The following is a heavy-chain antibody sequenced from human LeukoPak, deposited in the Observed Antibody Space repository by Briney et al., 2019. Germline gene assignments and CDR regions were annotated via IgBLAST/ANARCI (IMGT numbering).Heavy chain of an antibody. CDR3: ASFLYSSGWYADY. V-gene: IGHV4-59*01. D-gene: IGHD6-19*01. J-gene: IGHJ4*02. Sequence: NPSETLSLTCTVSGDSISGYYWSWIRQPPGKGLEWIGNIYYSGSTNYNPSLKSRVSISLDMSKNQFSLKLSSVTAADTAVYYCASFLYSSGWYADYWGQGTLVTVSS. CDR2: IYYSGST. CDR1: GDSISGYY.